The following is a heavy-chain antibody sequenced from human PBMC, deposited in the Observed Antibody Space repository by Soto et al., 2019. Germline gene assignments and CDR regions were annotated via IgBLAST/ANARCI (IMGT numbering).Heavy chain of an antibody. CDR1: GFTFSSYG. CDR2: ISYDGSNK. Sequence: QVQLVESGGGVVQPGRSLRLSCAASGFTFSSYGMHWVRQAPGKGLEWVAVISYDGSNKYYADSVKGRFTISRDNSKNTLYLQLNSLRSEDRVVYYCANSPLTYDILPGYSIPPTDGDYWAQGTLVTVSS. CDR3: ANSPLTYDILPGYSIPPTDGDY. V-gene: IGHV3-30*18. D-gene: IGHD3-9*01. J-gene: IGHJ4*02.